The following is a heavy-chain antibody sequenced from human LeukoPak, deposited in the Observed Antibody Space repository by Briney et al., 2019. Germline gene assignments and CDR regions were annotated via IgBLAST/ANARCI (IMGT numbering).Heavy chain of an antibody. V-gene: IGHV1-18*01. CDR1: GYTLARYG. D-gene: IGHD4-17*01. Sequence: ALVKASCKPSGYTLARYGISLVREAPGHGLEWRGWISAYNGNTNYAQKVHGRVTMTTDTSTSTAYMALSSLSSDDPAGYYCARNAGDYVYWGQGTLVTVSS. CDR2: ISAYNGNT. J-gene: IGHJ4*02. CDR3: ARNAGDYVY.